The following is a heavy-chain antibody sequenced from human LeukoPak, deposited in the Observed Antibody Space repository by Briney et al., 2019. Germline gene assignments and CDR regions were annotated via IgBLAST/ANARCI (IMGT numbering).Heavy chain of an antibody. CDR3: ARQGGYSSGWYPFHYFDY. CDR2: IYYSGST. V-gene: IGHV4-59*08. J-gene: IGHJ4*02. D-gene: IGHD6-19*01. Sequence: ASETLSLTCTVSGGSISSYYWSWIRQPPGKGLEWIGYIYYSGSTNYNPSLKSRVTISVDTSKNQFSLKLSSVTAADTAVYYCARQGGYSSGWYPFHYFDYWGQGTLVTVSS. CDR1: GGSISSYY.